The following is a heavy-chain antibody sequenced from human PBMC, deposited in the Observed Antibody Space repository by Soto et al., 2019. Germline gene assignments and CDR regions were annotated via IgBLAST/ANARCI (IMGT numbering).Heavy chain of an antibody. CDR3: ARDLGAQIVDY. CDR1: GYTFISYG. D-gene: IGHD1-26*01. CDR2: ISGYNGNT. Sequence: QVQLVQSGAEVKKPGASVKVSCKASGYTFISYGISWVRQAPGQGLDWMGWISGYNGNTKYAQKLQGRVTMTTDTSTSTVYMELRSLRSDDTAVYCCARDLGAQIVDYWGQGTLVTVSS. J-gene: IGHJ4*02. V-gene: IGHV1-18*01.